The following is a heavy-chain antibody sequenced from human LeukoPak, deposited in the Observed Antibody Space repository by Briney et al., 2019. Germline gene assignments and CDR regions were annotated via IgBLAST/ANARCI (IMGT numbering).Heavy chain of an antibody. CDR3: AKPNCSSTSCYLHDAFDI. V-gene: IGHV3-30*02. Sequence: GGSLRLSCAASGFTFSSYGMHWIRQAPGKGLEWVAFIRNDGSIIYNADSVKGRFTISRDNSKNTLYLQMNSLGAEDTAVYYCAKPNCSSTSCYLHDAFDIWGQGTMVTVSS. D-gene: IGHD2-2*01. CDR2: IRNDGSII. CDR1: GFTFSSYG. J-gene: IGHJ3*02.